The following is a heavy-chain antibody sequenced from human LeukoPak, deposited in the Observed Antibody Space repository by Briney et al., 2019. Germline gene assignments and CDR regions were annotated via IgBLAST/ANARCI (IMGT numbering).Heavy chain of an antibody. V-gene: IGHV5-51*01. CDR3: ARHEQGYYYYYYGMDV. J-gene: IGHJ6*02. CDR1: GYTFTSYW. CDR2: IYPGDSDT. Sequence: GESLKISCKGSGYTFTSYWIGWVRQMPGKGLEWLGIIYPGDSDTRYSPSFQGQVTISADKPISTAYLQWSSLRASDTATYYCARHEQGYYYYYYGMDVWGQGTTVTVSS. D-gene: IGHD1/OR15-1a*01.